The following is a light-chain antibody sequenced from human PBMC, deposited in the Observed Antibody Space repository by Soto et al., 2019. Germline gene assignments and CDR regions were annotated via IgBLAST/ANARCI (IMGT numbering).Light chain of an antibody. CDR1: QSFRGL. CDR2: DAY. V-gene: IGKV3-11*01. CDR3: QQRHMWPIT. Sequence: EVVFTQSPVNLSLSPWEGATVSCRASQSFRGLLAWYQQKPGQAPRLLIYDAYNRATGIPPRFSGSGSGTDFTLTISSLEPEDSAVYYCQQRHMWPITFGQGTRLEI. J-gene: IGKJ5*01.